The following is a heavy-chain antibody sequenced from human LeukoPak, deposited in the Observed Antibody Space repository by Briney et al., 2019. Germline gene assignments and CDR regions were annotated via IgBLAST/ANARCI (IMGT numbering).Heavy chain of an antibody. D-gene: IGHD6-6*01. Sequence: GALRLSCAASGFTFSSYGMSWVRQAPGKGLEWVSAISGSGGSTYYADSVKGRFTISRDNSKNTLYLQMNSLRAEDTAVYYCAKDEYSSSNGWFDPWGQGTLVTVSS. V-gene: IGHV3-23*01. CDR2: ISGSGGST. CDR1: GFTFSSYG. CDR3: AKDEYSSSNGWFDP. J-gene: IGHJ5*02.